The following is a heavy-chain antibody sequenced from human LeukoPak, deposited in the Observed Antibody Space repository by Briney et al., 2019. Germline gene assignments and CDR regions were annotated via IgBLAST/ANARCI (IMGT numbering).Heavy chain of an antibody. V-gene: IGHV3-11*06. J-gene: IGHJ6*03. D-gene: IGHD3-9*01. Sequence: PGGSLRLSCAASGFTFSDYYMSWIRQAPGKGLEWVSSISSSSSYIYYADSVKGRFTISRDNAKNSLYLQMNSLRAEDTAVYYCARVLTGYYSTYYYYYMGVWGRGTTVTVSS. CDR2: ISSSSSYI. CDR1: GFTFSDYY. CDR3: ARVLTGYYSTYYYYYMGV.